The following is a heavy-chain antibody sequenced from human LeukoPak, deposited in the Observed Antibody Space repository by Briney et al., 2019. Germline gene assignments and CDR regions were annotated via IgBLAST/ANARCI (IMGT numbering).Heavy chain of an antibody. J-gene: IGHJ4*02. CDR1: GFTFSSYA. CDR2: ISYDGSDK. CDR3: ARGIRDSNSPIDY. V-gene: IGHV3-30-3*01. D-gene: IGHD2-21*01. Sequence: PGGSLRLSCEASGFTFSSYAMNWVRQAPGKGLECVAVISYDGSDKFYADSVKGRFTISRDNSKNTLSLQMNSLKAEDTAVYYCARGIRDSNSPIDYWGQGALVTVSA.